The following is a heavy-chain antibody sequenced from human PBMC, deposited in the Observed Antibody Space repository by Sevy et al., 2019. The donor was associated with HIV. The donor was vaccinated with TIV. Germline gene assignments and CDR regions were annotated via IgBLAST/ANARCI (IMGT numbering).Heavy chain of an antibody. D-gene: IGHD4-4*01. CDR3: ARERYDSNWYGLESGNDALDV. Sequence: SETLSLTCTVSGGSISSYYWSWIRQPPGKGLEWIGYFYYSGDTDYNPSLKNRVTISVDKSKNQLSLRLSSVTAADTAVYYCARERYDSNWYGLESGNDALDVWGQGTLVTVSS. J-gene: IGHJ3*01. V-gene: IGHV4-59*01. CDR2: FYYSGDT. CDR1: GGSISSYY.